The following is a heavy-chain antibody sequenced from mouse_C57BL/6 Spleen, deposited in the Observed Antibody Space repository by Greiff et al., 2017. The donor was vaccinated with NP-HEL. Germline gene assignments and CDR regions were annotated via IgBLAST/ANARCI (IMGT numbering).Heavy chain of an antibody. J-gene: IGHJ2*01. V-gene: IGHV1-69*01. CDR1: GYTFTSYW. CDR3: ARWGGSSLDY. D-gene: IGHD1-1*01. Sequence: QVQLQQPGAELVMPGASVKLSCKASGYTFTSYWMHWVKQRPGQGLEWIGEIDPSDSYTNYNQKFKGKSTLTVDKSSSTAYMQLSSLTSEDSAVYYCARWGGSSLDYWGQGTTLTVSS. CDR2: IDPSDSYT.